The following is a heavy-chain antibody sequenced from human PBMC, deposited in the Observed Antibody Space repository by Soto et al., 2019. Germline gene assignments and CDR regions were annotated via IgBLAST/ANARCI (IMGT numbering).Heavy chain of an antibody. J-gene: IGHJ4*02. D-gene: IGHD2-21*02. V-gene: IGHV4-39*01. Sequence: PSETLSLTCIVSGESISSSSYYWGWIRQPPGKGLEWIGSIYYSGRTYYNPSFKSRVTISIDTSKNQFSLKLSSVTATDTAVYYCAGQRTTVVTQAYFDHWGQGALVTVS. CDR3: AGQRTTVVTQAYFDH. CDR2: IYYSGRT. CDR1: GESISSSSYY.